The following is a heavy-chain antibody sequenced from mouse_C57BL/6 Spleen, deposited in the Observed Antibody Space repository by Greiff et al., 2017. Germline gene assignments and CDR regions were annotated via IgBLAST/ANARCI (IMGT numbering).Heavy chain of an antibody. V-gene: IGHV5-16*01. D-gene: IGHD2-4*01. J-gene: IGHJ3*01. Sequence: EVQRVESEGGLVQPGSSMSLSCTVSGFTFSDYYMAWVRQIPGKGLEWVANINYDGSSTYYLASLKSRFIISRDNAKNILYLQMSGLKSEDTATYYCARDKGYYDYEGFAYWGQGTLVTVSA. CDR1: GFTFSDYY. CDR3: ARDKGYYDYEGFAY. CDR2: INYDGSST.